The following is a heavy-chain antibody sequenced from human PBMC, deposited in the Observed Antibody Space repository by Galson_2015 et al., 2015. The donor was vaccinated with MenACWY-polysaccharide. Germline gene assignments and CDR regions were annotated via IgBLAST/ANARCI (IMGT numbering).Heavy chain of an antibody. CDR1: GFTFDSNA. J-gene: IGHJ4*02. CDR3: AKGTTVRGPALIILFDY. V-gene: IGHV3-23*01. Sequence: SLRLSCAASGFTFDSNAMGWVRQAPGKGLEWVSGISGSGDDTYYTGSVKGRFTISRDNSKNTLYLQMNSLRAEDTAVYYCAKGTTVRGPALIILFDYWGQGPLVTVSS. D-gene: IGHD4-11*01. CDR2: ISGSGDDT.